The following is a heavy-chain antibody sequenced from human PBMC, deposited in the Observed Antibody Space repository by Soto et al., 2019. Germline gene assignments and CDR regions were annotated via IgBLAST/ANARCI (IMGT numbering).Heavy chain of an antibody. CDR3: AGAGVVVTAPDY. CDR1: GYTFTSYA. CDR2: INAGNGNT. V-gene: IGHV1-3*05. D-gene: IGHD2-21*02. J-gene: IGHJ4*02. Sequence: QVQLVQSGAEEKKPGASVKVSCKASGYTFTSYAMHWVRQAPGQRLEWMGWINAGNGNTKYSQKFQGRVTITRDTSASTAYMELSSLRSEDTAVYYCAGAGVVVTAPDYWGQGTLVTVSS.